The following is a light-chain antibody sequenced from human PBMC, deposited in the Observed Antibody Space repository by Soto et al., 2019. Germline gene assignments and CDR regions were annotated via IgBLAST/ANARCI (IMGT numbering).Light chain of an antibody. CDR3: QQYNDWPWT. V-gene: IGKV3-15*01. J-gene: IGKJ1*01. CDR2: SAS. CDR1: QSVSKF. Sequence: EMVMTQSPATLSVSPGERITLSCRASQSVSKFLAWFQHKPGQAPRLLIYSASTRAIDVPDRFSGSGSGTEFTLTVSSLQSEDFAVYYCQQYNDWPWTFGQGTKVDI.